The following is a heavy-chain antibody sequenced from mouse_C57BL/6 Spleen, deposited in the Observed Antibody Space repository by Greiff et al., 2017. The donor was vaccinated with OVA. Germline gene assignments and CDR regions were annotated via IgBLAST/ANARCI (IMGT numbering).Heavy chain of an antibody. J-gene: IGHJ2*01. CDR3: ALYSNYGY. CDR1: GFNITDYY. CDR2: IDPEDGET. D-gene: IGHD2-5*01. V-gene: IGHV14-2*01. Sequence: VQLQQSGAELVKPGASVKLSCTASGFNITDYYMHWVKQRTEQGLEWIGRIDPEDGETKYDPKFQGKATITADTSSNTAYLRLSSLTSEDTAVYYCALYSNYGYWGQGTTLTVSS.